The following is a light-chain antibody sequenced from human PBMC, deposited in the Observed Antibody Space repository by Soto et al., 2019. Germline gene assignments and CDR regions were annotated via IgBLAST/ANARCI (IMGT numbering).Light chain of an antibody. CDR2: GAS. CDR1: QSVSSSY. J-gene: IGKJ1*01. V-gene: IGKV3-20*01. Sequence: EIVLTQSPGTLSLSPGERATLSCRASQSVSSSYLAWYQQKPGQAPRLLIYGASSRATGIPDRLSGSASGTDFPLTISRLEPEDFAVYYCQQYGSPGTFGHGTKVDIK. CDR3: QQYGSPGT.